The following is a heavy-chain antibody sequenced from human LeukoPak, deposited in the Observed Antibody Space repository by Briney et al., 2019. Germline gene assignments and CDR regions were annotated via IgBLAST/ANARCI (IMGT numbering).Heavy chain of an antibody. CDR1: GGSFSGYY. J-gene: IGHJ4*02. CDR3: ARLSGSPWY. CDR2: IYYSGST. Sequence: SETLSLTCAVYGGSFSGYYWSWIRQPPGKGLEWIGYIYYSGSTYYNPSLKSRVTISVDTSKSQFFLKLSSVTAADTAVYYCARLSGSPWYWGQGTLVTVSS. V-gene: IGHV4-34*01. D-gene: IGHD1-26*01.